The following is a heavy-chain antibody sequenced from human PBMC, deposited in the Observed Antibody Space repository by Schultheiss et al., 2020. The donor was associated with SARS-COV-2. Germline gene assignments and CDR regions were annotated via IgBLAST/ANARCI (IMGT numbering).Heavy chain of an antibody. CDR3: ARGAGSAWFAY. Sequence: GGSLRLSCVASEFTFSSSTMNWVRQAPGRGLEWVSLISGDGISTNYADSVKGRFTISRDTAKSSLFLQMSSLRGDDTAVYYCARGAGSAWFAYWGRGTLVTVSS. D-gene: IGHD6-25*01. CDR2: ISGDGIST. CDR1: EFTFSSST. V-gene: IGHV3-48*01. J-gene: IGHJ4*02.